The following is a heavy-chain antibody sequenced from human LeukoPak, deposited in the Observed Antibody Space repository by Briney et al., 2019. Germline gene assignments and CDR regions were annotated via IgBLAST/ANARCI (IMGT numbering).Heavy chain of an antibody. CDR2: MYHTGSS. CDR3: AGDQGGSAHRHAFDI. V-gene: IGHV4-59*01. D-gene: IGHD1-26*01. J-gene: IGHJ3*02. Sequence: SETLSLTCAVYGGSFSGYYWSWIRQPPGKGLEWIGYMYHTGSSIYSPSLKSRLTISVDTSKNQFSLNLSSMTAADTAVYYCAGDQGGSAHRHAFDIWGQGTLVTVSS. CDR1: GGSFSGYY.